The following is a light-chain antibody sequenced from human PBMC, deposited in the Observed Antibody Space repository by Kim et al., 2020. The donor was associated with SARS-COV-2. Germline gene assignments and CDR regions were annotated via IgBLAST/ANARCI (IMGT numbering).Light chain of an antibody. CDR3: QQSYRIPMA. V-gene: IGKV1-39*01. CDR1: QNIRGH. Sequence: ASFGDRVTITCRASQNIRGHLNWYQQKTGKAPELLIYGASTLQSGVPSRFSGSESGTDFTLTISSLQPEDFATYYCQQSYRIPMAFGQGTKVDIK. CDR2: GAS. J-gene: IGKJ1*01.